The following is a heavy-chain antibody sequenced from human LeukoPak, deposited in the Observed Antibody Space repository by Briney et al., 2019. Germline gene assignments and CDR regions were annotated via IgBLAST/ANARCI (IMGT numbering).Heavy chain of an antibody. CDR2: INHSGST. Sequence: SETLSLTCTVSGGSISSYYWSWIRQPPGKGLEWIGEINHSGSTNYNPSLKSRVTISIDTSKNQFSLKLNSVTAADTAVYYCARDTESGAVFDYWGQGALVTVSS. V-gene: IGHV4-34*01. D-gene: IGHD4/OR15-4a*01. CDR3: ARDTESGAVFDY. CDR1: GGSISSYY. J-gene: IGHJ4*02.